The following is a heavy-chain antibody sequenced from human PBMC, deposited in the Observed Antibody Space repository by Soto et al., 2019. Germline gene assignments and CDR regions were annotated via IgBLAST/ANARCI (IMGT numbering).Heavy chain of an antibody. J-gene: IGHJ4*02. Sequence: SETLSLTCTVSGCSISGYYWNWIRQPPGKGLEWIGYIYHSGSTNYNPSLKSRVTISVDTSKNQFSLKLTSVTAADTAVYYCARDKITGLFDYWGQGTLVTVSS. CDR2: IYHSGST. D-gene: IGHD2-8*02. CDR1: GCSISGYY. V-gene: IGHV4-59*12. CDR3: ARDKITGLFDY.